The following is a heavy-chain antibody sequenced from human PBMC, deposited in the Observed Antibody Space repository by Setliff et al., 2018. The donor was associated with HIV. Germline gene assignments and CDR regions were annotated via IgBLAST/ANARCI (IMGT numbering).Heavy chain of an antibody. Sequence: ETLSLTCAVYGGSFSDYYWSWIRQPPGKGLERIGEIDHSGGTKYNPSLKSRVTISLDTSKNQFSLKLSSVTAADTAVYYCARARFWSGYYTGDNYYYMDVWGKGTTVTVSS. CDR2: IDHSGGT. V-gene: IGHV4-34*01. J-gene: IGHJ6*03. D-gene: IGHD3-3*01. CDR3: ARARFWSGYYTGDNYYYMDV. CDR1: GGSFSDYY.